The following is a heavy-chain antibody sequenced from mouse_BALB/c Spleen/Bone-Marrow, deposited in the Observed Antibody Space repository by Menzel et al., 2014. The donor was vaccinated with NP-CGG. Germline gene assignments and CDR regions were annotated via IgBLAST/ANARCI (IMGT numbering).Heavy chain of an antibody. Sequence: VQLQQSGPELVKPGASVKMSCKASGYTFTDYYMKWVKQSLGKSLEWIGDINPINGDTFYNQKFKGKATLTVDRSSNTAYMQLDSLTSEDSAVYYCAMGVRLYWYFDVWGAGTTVTVSS. V-gene: IGHV1-26*01. CDR3: AMGVRLYWYFDV. D-gene: IGHD2-14*01. J-gene: IGHJ1*01. CDR1: GYTFTDYY. CDR2: INPINGDT.